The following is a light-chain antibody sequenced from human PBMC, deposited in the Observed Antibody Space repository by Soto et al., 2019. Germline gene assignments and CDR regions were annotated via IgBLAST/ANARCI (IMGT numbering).Light chain of an antibody. CDR2: EAS. J-gene: IGLJ2*01. Sequence: QSALTQPASVSGSPGQSITISCTGTSSDIGSYNLVSWYQHHPGKAPKLLIYEASKRPSGISNRFSGSKSGNTASLTISGLQAEDEADYYCCSYADINTLVFGGGTKLTVL. CDR1: SSDIGSYNL. V-gene: IGLV2-23*01. CDR3: CSYADINTLV.